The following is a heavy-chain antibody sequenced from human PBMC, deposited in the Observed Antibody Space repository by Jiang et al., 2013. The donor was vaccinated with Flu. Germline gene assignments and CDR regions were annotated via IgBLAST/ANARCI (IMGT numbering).Heavy chain of an antibody. D-gene: IGHD1-1*01. Sequence: GPGLVKPSETLSLTCTVSGGSISSSSYYWGWVRQPPGTGLEWIASIYYSGSTTYNPSLKSRVTVSVDTSKNQFSLRLSSVTAADTAVYYCARHEYWNEYYFDFWGQGTLVTVSS. CDR2: IYYSGST. CDR3: ARHEYWNEYYFDF. V-gene: IGHV4-39*01. J-gene: IGHJ4*02. CDR1: GGSISSSSYY.